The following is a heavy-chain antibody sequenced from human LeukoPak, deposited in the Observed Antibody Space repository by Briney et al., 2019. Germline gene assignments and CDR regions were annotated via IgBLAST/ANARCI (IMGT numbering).Heavy chain of an antibody. J-gene: IGHJ5*02. CDR2: VNYGGST. Sequence: SETLSLTCTVSGGSISSSTSYWSWIRQTPGKGLEWIGSVNYGGSTHYNPSLESRVTISLDTSKSQFSLKLGSVIAADTAVYYCVDYSPSSGCFDPWGQGTLVTISS. CDR3: VDYSPSSGCFDP. V-gene: IGHV4-39*07. CDR1: GGSISSSTSY. D-gene: IGHD4/OR15-4a*01.